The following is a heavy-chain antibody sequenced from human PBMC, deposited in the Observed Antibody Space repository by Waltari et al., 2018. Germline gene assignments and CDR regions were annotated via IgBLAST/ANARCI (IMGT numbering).Heavy chain of an antibody. J-gene: IGHJ4*02. Sequence: QVQLQESGPGLVRPSETLSLTCAVSGDSIRDANWWSWVRQPPGKGLEWIGEVFYNGVTNYNPSLKNRVTISVDKSKRQVSLKVISVTSADTAVYYCAKNAAYNLDYWGQGTLVTVSS. V-gene: IGHV4-4*02. CDR3: AKNAAYNLDY. D-gene: IGHD2-15*01. CDR2: VFYNGVT. CDR1: GDSIRDANW.